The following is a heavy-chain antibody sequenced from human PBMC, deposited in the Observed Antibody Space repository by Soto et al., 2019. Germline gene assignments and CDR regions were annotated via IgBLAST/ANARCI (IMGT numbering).Heavy chain of an antibody. Sequence: SETLSLTCTVCGGSISSSSYYWSGIRPPPGKGLEWIGYIYYSGSTNYNPSLKSRVTISVDTSKNQFSLKLSSVTAADTAVYYCARLLTGTTLETWEPYYYYGMDVWGQGTTVTVSS. V-gene: IGHV4-61*01. CDR3: ARLLTGTTLETWEPYYYYGMDV. CDR1: GGSISSSSYY. D-gene: IGHD1-7*01. CDR2: IYYSGST. J-gene: IGHJ6*02.